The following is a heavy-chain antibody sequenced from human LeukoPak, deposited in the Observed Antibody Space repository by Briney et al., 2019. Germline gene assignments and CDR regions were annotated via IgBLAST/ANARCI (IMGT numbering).Heavy chain of an antibody. J-gene: IGHJ5*01. CDR3: ARRASGLDWFDS. CDR2: ISYTGNT. CDR1: GGSFSSSAYY. Sequence: PSETLSLTCTVSGGSFSSSAYYWAWVRQPPGKGLEWIASISYTGNTYYNPSLQSRVTISVDTSKNQFSLDLNSVTAADTAVYYCARRASGLDWFDSWGQGTLATVSS. D-gene: IGHD6-19*01. V-gene: IGHV4-39*01.